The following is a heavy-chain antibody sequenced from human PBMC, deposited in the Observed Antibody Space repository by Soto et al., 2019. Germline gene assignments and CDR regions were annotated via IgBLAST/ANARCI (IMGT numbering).Heavy chain of an antibody. CDR2: ISWHSGSV. V-gene: IGHV3-9*01. J-gene: IGHJ2*01. CDR3: AKEHGRYFDL. CDR1: GFTFDDYV. Sequence: EAPLVESGGGLVQPGRSMRLSCAASGFTFDDYVMHWVRQAPGKGLEWVSGISWHSGSVGYADSVKGRFTISRDNAKNARYRQMNSLRAEDTALYYCAKEHGRYFDLWGRGTLVTVCS.